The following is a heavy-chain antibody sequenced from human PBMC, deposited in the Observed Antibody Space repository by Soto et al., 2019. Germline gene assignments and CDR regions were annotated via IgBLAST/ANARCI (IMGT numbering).Heavy chain of an antibody. CDR2: IYYNGNT. J-gene: IGHJ4*02. CDR3: TGANWYSEY. Sequence: QVQLEESVPGLVKPSETLSLTCSVSGGSISTHYWSWIRQPPGKGLEWTGYIYYNGNTNYHPSLKRRVTISADTSRNQNSLKLTSVAAADTAVYYCTGANWYSEYWGQGTLVTVSS. CDR1: GGSISTHY. D-gene: IGHD7-27*01. V-gene: IGHV4-59*11.